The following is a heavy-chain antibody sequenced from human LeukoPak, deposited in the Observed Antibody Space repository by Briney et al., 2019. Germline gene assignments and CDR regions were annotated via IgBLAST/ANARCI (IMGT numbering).Heavy chain of an antibody. D-gene: IGHD3-16*01. Sequence: SGPTLVKPSETLSLTCSVSGGSVSSGSYHWSWIRQPPGKGLEWIGYMYYSGSTTYNPSLNSRVTISIDTSKNLVSLMLSSVTAADTAVYYCARDYAHSGSYYYAMDVWGRGTTVTVSS. CDR3: ARDYAHSGSYYYAMDV. V-gene: IGHV4-61*01. CDR1: GGSVSSGSYH. J-gene: IGHJ6*02. CDR2: MYYSGST.